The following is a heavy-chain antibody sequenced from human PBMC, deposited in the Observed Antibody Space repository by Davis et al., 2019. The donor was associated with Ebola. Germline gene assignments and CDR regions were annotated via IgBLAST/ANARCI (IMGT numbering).Heavy chain of an antibody. CDR3: AKDSESGSYYVPYGMDV. J-gene: IGHJ6*02. Sequence: PGGSLRLSCAASGFTFSSYSMNWVRQAPGKGLEWVSSISSSSSYIYYADSVKGRFTISRDNAKNSLYLQMNSLRAEDTAVYYCAKDSESGSYYVPYGMDVWGQGTTVTVSS. CDR1: GFTFSSYS. V-gene: IGHV3-21*01. CDR2: ISSSSSYI. D-gene: IGHD1-26*01.